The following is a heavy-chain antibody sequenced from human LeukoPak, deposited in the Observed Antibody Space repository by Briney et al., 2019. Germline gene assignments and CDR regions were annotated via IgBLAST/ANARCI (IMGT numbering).Heavy chain of an antibody. V-gene: IGHV4-39*01. J-gene: IGHJ4*02. Sequence: PSETLSLTCTVSGGSISSSSYYWGWIRQPPGKGLEWIGSIYHSGSANYNPSLKSRVTISVDTSKNQFSLKLSSVTAADTAVYYCASLGYYPPSKIDYWGQGTLVTVSS. CDR3: ASLGYYPPSKIDY. CDR1: GGSISSSSYY. CDR2: IYHSGSA. D-gene: IGHD1-26*01.